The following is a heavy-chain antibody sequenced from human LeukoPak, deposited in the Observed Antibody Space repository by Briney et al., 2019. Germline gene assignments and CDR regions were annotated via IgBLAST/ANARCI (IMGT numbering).Heavy chain of an antibody. D-gene: IGHD5-18*01. J-gene: IGHJ4*02. Sequence: GGSLRLSCAASGFTFSSYWMHWVRQAPGKGLVWVSRINSDGSRTRYVDSVKGRFTISRDNAKNTLYLQMNSLRAEDTAVYYCASLDSYGPNYWGQGTLVTVSS. V-gene: IGHV3-74*01. CDR1: GFTFSSYW. CDR3: ASLDSYGPNY. CDR2: INSDGSRT.